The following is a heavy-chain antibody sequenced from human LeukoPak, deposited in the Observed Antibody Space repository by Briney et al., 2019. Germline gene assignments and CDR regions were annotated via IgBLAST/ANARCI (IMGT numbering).Heavy chain of an antibody. V-gene: IGHV4-61*02. Sequence: SQTLSLTCTVSGGSISSGSYYWSWIRQPAGKGLEWIGRIYTSGSTNYNPSLKSRVTISVDTSKNQFSLKLSSVTAAGTAVYYCARDRDKLDYWGQGTLVTVSS. D-gene: IGHD2-15*01. CDR2: IYTSGST. J-gene: IGHJ4*02. CDR1: GGSISSGSYY. CDR3: ARDRDKLDY.